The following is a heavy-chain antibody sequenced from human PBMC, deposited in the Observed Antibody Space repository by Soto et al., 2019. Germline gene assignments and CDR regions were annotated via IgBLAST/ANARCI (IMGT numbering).Heavy chain of an antibody. V-gene: IGHV3-7*03. J-gene: IGHJ2*01. CDR3: ARAGASRSLHWYFDL. Sequence: EVQLVESGGGLVQPGGSLRLSCAASGFTFSSYWMSWVRQAPGKGLEWVANIKQDGSEKYYVDSVKGRFTISRDNAKNSLYLQMNSLRAEDTAVYYCARAGASRSLHWYFDLWGRGTLVTVSS. CDR1: GFTFSSYW. D-gene: IGHD1-26*01. CDR2: IKQDGSEK.